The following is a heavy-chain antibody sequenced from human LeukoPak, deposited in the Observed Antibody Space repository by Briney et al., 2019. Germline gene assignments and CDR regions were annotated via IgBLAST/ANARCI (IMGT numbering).Heavy chain of an antibody. CDR1: GFTFSSHG. CDR3: AKEELRYFAY. V-gene: IGHV3-30*18. D-gene: IGHD3-10*01. CDR2: ISYDGSNR. J-gene: IGHJ4*02. Sequence: GGSLRLSCAASGFTFSSHGMHWVRQAPGKGLEWVASISYDGSNRHYADSVKGRVTISRDNSKNTLYLQMNSLRTEDTSIYYCAKEELRYFAYWGQGTLVTVSS.